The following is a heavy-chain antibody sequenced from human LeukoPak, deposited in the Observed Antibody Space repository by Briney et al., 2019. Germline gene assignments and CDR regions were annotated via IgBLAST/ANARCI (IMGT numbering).Heavy chain of an antibody. D-gene: IGHD3-22*01. J-gene: IGHJ4*02. V-gene: IGHV3-23*01. Sequence: GGSLRLSCAASGFTFSSYAMSWVRQAPGKGLEWVSAISGSGGSTYYADSVKGRFTISRDNSKNTLYLQMNSLRAEVTAVYYCAKDYYDSSGYYSPFDYWGQGTLVTVSS. CDR3: AKDYYDSSGYYSPFDY. CDR1: GFTFSSYA. CDR2: ISGSGGST.